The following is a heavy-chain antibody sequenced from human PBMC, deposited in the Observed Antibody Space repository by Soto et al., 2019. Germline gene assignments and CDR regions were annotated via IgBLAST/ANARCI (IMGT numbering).Heavy chain of an antibody. CDR3: ARGWVVPAAFDY. CDR2: ISSSSSYI. CDR1: GFTFSSYS. Sequence: GGSLRLSCAASGFTFSSYSMNWVRQAPGKGLEWVSSISSSSSYIYYADSVKGRFTISRDNAKNSLYLQMNSLRAEDTAVYYCARGWVVPAAFDYWGQGTLVTVSS. D-gene: IGHD2-2*01. V-gene: IGHV3-21*01. J-gene: IGHJ4*02.